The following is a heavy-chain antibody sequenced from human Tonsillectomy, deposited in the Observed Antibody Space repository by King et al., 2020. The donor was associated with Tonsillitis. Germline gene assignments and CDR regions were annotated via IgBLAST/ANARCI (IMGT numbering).Heavy chain of an antibody. CDR3: ASMPGNYFDH. CDR2: INHSGST. D-gene: IGHD2-2*01. Sequence: VQLPQWGAGLLKPSETLSLTCAVYGGSFSRYYWSWIRQPPGKGLEWIGEINHSGSTNYNPSLKSRVTISVDTSMNQFSLKLSSVTAADTAVYYCASMPGNYFDHWGQGTLVTVSS. V-gene: IGHV4-34*01. CDR1: GGSFSRYY. J-gene: IGHJ4*02.